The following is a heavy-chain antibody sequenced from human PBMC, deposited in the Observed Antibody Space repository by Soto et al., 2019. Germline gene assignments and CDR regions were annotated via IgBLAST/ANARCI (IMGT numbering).Heavy chain of an antibody. CDR3: ARTSSWILGPHWFDP. V-gene: IGHV4-34*01. Sequence: SETLSLTCAVYGGSFSGYYWSWIRQPPGKGLEWIGEINHSGSTNYNPSLKSRVTISVDTSKNQFSLKLSSVTAADTAVYYCARTSSWILGPHWFDPWGQGTLGTVS. CDR1: GGSFSGYY. CDR2: INHSGST. J-gene: IGHJ5*02. D-gene: IGHD5-18*01.